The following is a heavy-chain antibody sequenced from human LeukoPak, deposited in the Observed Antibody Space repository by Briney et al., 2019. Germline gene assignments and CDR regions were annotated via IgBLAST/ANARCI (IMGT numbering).Heavy chain of an antibody. CDR3: AKDSQYYDFWSRYNHYYYYYMDV. D-gene: IGHD3-3*01. CDR1: GFTFSSYW. CDR2: INSDGSST. J-gene: IGHJ6*03. V-gene: IGHV3-74*01. Sequence: QPGGSLRLSCAASGFTFSSYWMHWVRQAPGKGLVWVSRINSDGSSTSYADSVKGRFTISRDNTENTLYLQMNSLRAEDTAIYYCAKDSQYYDFWSRYNHYYYYYMDVWGKGTTVTVSS.